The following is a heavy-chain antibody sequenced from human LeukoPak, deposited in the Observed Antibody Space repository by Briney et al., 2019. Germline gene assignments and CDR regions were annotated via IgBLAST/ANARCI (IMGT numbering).Heavy chain of an antibody. V-gene: IGHV3-11*01. CDR3: ARDRTTLTLYGN. CDR1: GFTFSNYY. D-gene: IGHD4-17*01. Sequence: TGGSLRLPCAASGFTFSNYYMAWISHAPAKGLEWVSSISHSGDTIYDADSVKCRFTISRENARNSLYLQMNSLRAEDTAVYYCARDRTTLTLYGNWGEGTLVTVSS. J-gene: IGHJ4*02. CDR2: ISHSGDTI.